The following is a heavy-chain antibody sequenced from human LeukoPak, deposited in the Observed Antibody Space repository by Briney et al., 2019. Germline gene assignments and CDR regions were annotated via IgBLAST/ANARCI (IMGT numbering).Heavy chain of an antibody. Sequence: ASVKVSCKAAGYTSTRPDINWVRQATGKGLEWLGWMNPSDQTGCAQNFQGRLTFTRDISRNAAYMELSSLTPDDTAVYFCARYTIANGFDMWGQGTMVTVSS. D-gene: IGHD2-21*01. CDR2: MNPSDQT. V-gene: IGHV1-8*01. CDR1: GYTSTRPD. CDR3: ARYTIANGFDM. J-gene: IGHJ3*02.